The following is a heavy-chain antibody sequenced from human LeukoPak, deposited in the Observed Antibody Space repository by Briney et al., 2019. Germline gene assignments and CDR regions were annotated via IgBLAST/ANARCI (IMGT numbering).Heavy chain of an antibody. CDR3: TQYTYGFFQY. D-gene: IGHD5-18*01. Sequence: GGSLRLSCAASGFTFSSYWMSWVRQAPGKGLEWVANIKQDGSEKYYVDSVKGRFTISRDNAKNSLYLQMNSLKTEDTAVYHCTQYTYGFFQYWGQGTLVTVSS. J-gene: IGHJ4*02. V-gene: IGHV3-7*03. CDR1: GFTFSSYW. CDR2: IKQDGSEK.